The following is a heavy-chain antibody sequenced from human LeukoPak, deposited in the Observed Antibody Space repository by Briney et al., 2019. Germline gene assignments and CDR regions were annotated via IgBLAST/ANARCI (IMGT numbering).Heavy chain of an antibody. CDR1: GGSFSGYY. Sequence: SETLSLTCAVYGGSFSGYYWSWTRQPPGKGLEWIGEINHSGSTNYNPSLKSRVTISVDTSKNQFSLKLSSVTAADTAVYYCARGLIRYCTNGVCYYFDYWGQGTLVTVSS. D-gene: IGHD2-8*01. CDR3: ARGLIRYCTNGVCYYFDY. CDR2: INHSGST. J-gene: IGHJ4*02. V-gene: IGHV4-34*01.